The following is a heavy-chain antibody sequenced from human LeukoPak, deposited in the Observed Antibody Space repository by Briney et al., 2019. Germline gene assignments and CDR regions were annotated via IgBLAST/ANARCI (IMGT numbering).Heavy chain of an antibody. Sequence: GESLKISCQGSGYTFPSYWIGWARQMPGKGLEWMRIIYAGDSDTRYSASFQCQVTISADKSISTAYLQCSSLKASDTAMYFCAIRDSGYEFFDYWGQGTVVTVSS. CDR1: GYTFPSYW. J-gene: IGHJ4*02. CDR3: AIRDSGYEFFDY. D-gene: IGHD5-12*01. CDR2: IYAGDSDT. V-gene: IGHV5-51*01.